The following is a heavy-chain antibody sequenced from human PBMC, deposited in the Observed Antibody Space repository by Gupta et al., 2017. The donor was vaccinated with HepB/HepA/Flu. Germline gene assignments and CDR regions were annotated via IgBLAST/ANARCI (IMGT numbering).Heavy chain of an antibody. CDR3: AKDTWWCSSTSCYSPFDY. Sequence: QVQLVESGGGVVQPGRSLRLSCAASGFTFSSYGMHWVRQAPGKGLEGVAVISYDGSNKYYADSVKGRFTISRDNSKNTLYLQMNSLRAEDTAVYYCAKDTWWCSSTSCYSPFDYWGQGTLVTVSS. J-gene: IGHJ4*02. V-gene: IGHV3-30*18. D-gene: IGHD2-2*01. CDR1: GFTFSSYG. CDR2: ISYDGSNK.